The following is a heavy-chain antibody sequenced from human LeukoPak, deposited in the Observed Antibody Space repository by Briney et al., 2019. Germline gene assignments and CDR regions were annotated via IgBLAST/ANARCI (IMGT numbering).Heavy chain of an antibody. CDR3: ARESGSSGYYYFDY. J-gene: IGHJ4*02. CDR1: GFTFSKND. CDR2: IGTTGDK. D-gene: IGHD3-22*01. V-gene: IGHV3-13*04. Sequence: PGGSLRLSCAASGFTFSKNDMQWVRQVTGKGLEWVSSIGTTGDKYYADSVKGRFIISREDAKNSLYLQMNSLRAEDTAVYYCARESGSSGYYYFDYWGQGTLVTVSS.